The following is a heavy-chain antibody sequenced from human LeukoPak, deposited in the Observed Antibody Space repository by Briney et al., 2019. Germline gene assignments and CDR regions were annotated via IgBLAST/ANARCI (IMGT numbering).Heavy chain of an antibody. J-gene: IGHJ4*02. CDR1: GYTFTGYY. CDR2: INPNSGGT. Sequence: GASVKVSCKASGYTFTGYYMHWVRQAPGQGLEWMGWINPNSGGTNYAQKFQGRVTMTRDTSISTAYMELSSLRSDDTAVYYCARDQATVSTPWVDYWGQGTLVTVSS. V-gene: IGHV1-2*02. CDR3: ARDQATVSTPWVDY. D-gene: IGHD4-17*01.